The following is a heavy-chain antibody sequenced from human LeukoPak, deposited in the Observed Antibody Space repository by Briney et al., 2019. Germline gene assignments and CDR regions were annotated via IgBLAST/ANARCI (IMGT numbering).Heavy chain of an antibody. CDR2: INPNSGGT. J-gene: IGHJ4*02. V-gene: IGHV1-2*02. D-gene: IGHD3-22*01. CDR1: GYTFTGYY. CDR3: ARDRMDYYDSSGSVGY. Sequence: ASVKVSCKASGYTFTGYYMHWVRQAPGQGLEWMGWINPNSGGTNYAQKFQGRVTMTRDTSISTAYMELSRLRSDDTAVYYCARDRMDYYDSSGSVGYWGQGTLVTVSS.